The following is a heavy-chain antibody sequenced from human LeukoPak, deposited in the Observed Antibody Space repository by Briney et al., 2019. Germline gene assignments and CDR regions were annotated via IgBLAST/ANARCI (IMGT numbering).Heavy chain of an antibody. CDR3: ARAIGAPGDYYYYMDV. V-gene: IGHV4-39*07. CDR2: IYYSGST. J-gene: IGHJ6*03. Sequence: SETLSLTCTVSGGSISSSSYYWGWIRQPPGKGLEWIGSIYYSGSTYYNLSLKSRVTISVDTSKNQFSLKLSSVTAADTAVYYCARAIGAPGDYYYYMDVWGKGTTVTVSS. CDR1: GGSISSSSYY. D-gene: IGHD1-26*01.